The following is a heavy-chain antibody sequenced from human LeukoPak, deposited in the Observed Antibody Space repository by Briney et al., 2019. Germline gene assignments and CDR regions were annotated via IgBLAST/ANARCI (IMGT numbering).Heavy chain of an antibody. Sequence: GGSLRLSCIASGFTFGDYLMSWFRQAPGKGLEWIGFISGGTTEYAASVKGRFTISRDDSTSIAYLQMNSLTTEDTAVYYCSRGSGWLSVYWGQGTLVTVSS. J-gene: IGHJ4*02. D-gene: IGHD6-19*01. CDR1: GFTFGDYL. V-gene: IGHV3-49*03. CDR3: SRGSGWLSVY. CDR2: ISGGTT.